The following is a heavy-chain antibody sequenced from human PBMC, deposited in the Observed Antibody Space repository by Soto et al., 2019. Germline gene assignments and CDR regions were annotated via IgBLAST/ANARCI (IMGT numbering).Heavy chain of an antibody. Sequence: GGSLRLSCAPSGFTVSNNYMNRVRQAPGKGLEWVSIIYSDGSTYYADYVKGRFTISRDNSKNTLYLQMDSLRAEDTAVYFCARGLKIRHDAFDLWGPGTMVTVSS. CDR1: GFTVSNNY. CDR3: ARGLKIRHDAFDL. J-gene: IGHJ3*01. D-gene: IGHD3-22*01. V-gene: IGHV3-53*01. CDR2: IYSDGST.